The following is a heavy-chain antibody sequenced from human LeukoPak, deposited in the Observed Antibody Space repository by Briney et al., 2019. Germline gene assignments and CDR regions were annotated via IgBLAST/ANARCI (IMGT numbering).Heavy chain of an antibody. CDR3: ARLRPYSSTWYAYYGMDV. Sequence: PGGSLRLSCAASGFTFSNYGMNWVRQAPGKGLEWVANIKQDGTQSIYVDSVKGRFTISRDNAKNSLYLQMNSLRAEETAVYYCARLRPYSSTWYAYYGMDVWGQGTTVTVSS. CDR2: IKQDGTQS. D-gene: IGHD6-13*01. V-gene: IGHV3-7*01. J-gene: IGHJ6*02. CDR1: GFTFSNYG.